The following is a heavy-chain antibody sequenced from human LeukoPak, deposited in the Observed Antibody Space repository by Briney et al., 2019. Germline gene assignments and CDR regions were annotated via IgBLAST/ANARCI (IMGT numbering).Heavy chain of an antibody. J-gene: IGHJ4*02. V-gene: IGHV3-23*01. Sequence: GGSLRLSCAASGFTFGNYARNWVRQAPGKGLEWVSSLSSSGGNPNYADSVKGRFTISRDNSKNTLFLQMNSLRAEDTAVYYCVKDYDFWSGYYSPTRGYFDYWGQGTLVTVSS. CDR1: GFTFGNYA. D-gene: IGHD3-3*01. CDR3: VKDYDFWSGYYSPTRGYFDY. CDR2: LSSSGGNP.